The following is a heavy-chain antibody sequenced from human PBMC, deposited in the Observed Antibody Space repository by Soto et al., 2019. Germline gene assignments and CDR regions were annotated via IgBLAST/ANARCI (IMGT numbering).Heavy chain of an antibody. CDR3: ARMRASRPYFDLFDI. V-gene: IGHV2-26*03. Sequence: VPTLVDPSETLTLTCSISGFSLSDIRLGVGLIRQPPVKALEWLAHIFANDETTYSTSLKTRLSTSRETSKSQVVLTMTNLDPEDTGTYYCARMRASRPYFDLFDIWGEGAQVTVS. J-gene: IGHJ4*02. CDR2: IFANDET. D-gene: IGHD1-26*01. CDR1: GFSLSDIRLG.